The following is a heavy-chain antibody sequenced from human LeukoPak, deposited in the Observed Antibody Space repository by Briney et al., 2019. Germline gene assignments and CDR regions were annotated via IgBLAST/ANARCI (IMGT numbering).Heavy chain of an antibody. V-gene: IGHV4-34*01. CDR2: INHSGST. CDR1: GGSFSGYY. D-gene: IGHD6-13*01. J-gene: IGHJ4*02. CDR3: ARAGGKAPSSSLYYFDY. Sequence: SETLSLTCVVYGGSFSGYYWSWIRQPPGKGLEWIGEINHSGSTNYNPSLKSRVTISVDTSKNQFSLKLSSVTAADTAVYYCARAGGKAPSSSLYYFDYWGQGTLVTVSS.